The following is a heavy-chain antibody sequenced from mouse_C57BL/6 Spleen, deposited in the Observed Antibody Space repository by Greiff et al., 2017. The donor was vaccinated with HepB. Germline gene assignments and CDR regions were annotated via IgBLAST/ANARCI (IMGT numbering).Heavy chain of an antibody. CDR1: GYAFSSYW. V-gene: IGHV1-80*01. J-gene: IGHJ2*01. CDR2: IYPGDGDT. CDR3: ARCYGNDGRYFDY. Sequence: QVQLQQSGAELVKPGASVKISCKASGYAFSSYWMNWVKQRPGKGLEWIGQIYPGDGDTNYNGKFKGKATLTADKSSSTAYMQLSSLTSEDSAVYFCARCYGNDGRYFDYWGQGTTLTVSS. D-gene: IGHD2-2*01.